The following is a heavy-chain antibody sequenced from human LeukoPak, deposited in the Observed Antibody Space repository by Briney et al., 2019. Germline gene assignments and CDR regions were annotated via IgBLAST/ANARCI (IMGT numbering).Heavy chain of an antibody. CDR3: ARGVYYYDSSGPFDY. V-gene: IGHV3-20*01. Sequence: GGSLRLACAASGFTFDDYGMRWVRQARGRGLGCVPGINWNGCSTGDADSVKGRFTISRDNAKNSLYLQMNSLRAEDTALYNCARGVYYYDSSGPFDYWGQGTLVTVSS. J-gene: IGHJ4*02. D-gene: IGHD3-22*01. CDR2: INWNGCST. CDR1: GFTFDDYG.